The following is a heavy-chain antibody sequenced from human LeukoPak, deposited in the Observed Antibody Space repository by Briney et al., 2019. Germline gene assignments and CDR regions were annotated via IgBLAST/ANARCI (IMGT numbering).Heavy chain of an antibody. CDR3: AKDRYGNNYGKFDY. J-gene: IGHJ4*02. Sequence: GGSLRLSCAASGFTFSNCAMGWIRQAPGRGLEWVSSISDSGGNTYYAGSVRDRFSISRDNSKNTVYLQMNSLRAEDTALYFCAKDRYGNNYGKFDYWGQGSLVTVSA. CDR2: ISDSGGNT. D-gene: IGHD5-18*01. V-gene: IGHV3-23*01. CDR1: GFTFSNCA.